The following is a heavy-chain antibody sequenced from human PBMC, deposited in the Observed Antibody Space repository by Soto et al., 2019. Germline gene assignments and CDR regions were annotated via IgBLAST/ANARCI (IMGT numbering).Heavy chain of an antibody. D-gene: IGHD2-15*01. J-gene: IGHJ4*02. CDR2: ISGSGGST. CDR3: ARVKGYCSGGSCYYFDY. Sequence: EVQLLESGGGLVQPGGSLRLSCAASGFTFSSYAMSWVRQAPGKGLEWVSAISGSGGSTYYADSVKGRITISRDNSKNTLYLQMNSLRAEDTAVYYCARVKGYCSGGSCYYFDYWGQGTLVTVSS. CDR1: GFTFSSYA. V-gene: IGHV3-23*01.